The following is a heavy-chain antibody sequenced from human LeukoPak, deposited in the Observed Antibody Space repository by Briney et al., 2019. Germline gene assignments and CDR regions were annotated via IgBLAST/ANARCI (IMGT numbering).Heavy chain of an antibody. D-gene: IGHD3-3*01. V-gene: IGHV1-69*01. CDR3: ARDGGVYYDFWSGPAYYGMDV. Sequence: SVKVSCKASGGTFSSYAISWVRQAPGQGLEWMGGIIPIFGTANYAQKFQGRVTITADESTSTAYMELSSLRSEDTAVYYCARDGGVYYDFWSGPAYYGMDVWGQGATVTVSS. CDR1: GGTFSSYA. CDR2: IIPIFGTA. J-gene: IGHJ6*02.